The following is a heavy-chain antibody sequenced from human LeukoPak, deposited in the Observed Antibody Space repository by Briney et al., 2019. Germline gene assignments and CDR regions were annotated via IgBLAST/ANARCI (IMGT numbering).Heavy chain of an antibody. CDR1: GFTFSSYS. Sequence: PGGPLRLSCAASGFTFSSYSMNWVRQAPGKGLEWVSSISSSSSYIYYADSVKGRFTISRDNAKNSLYLQMNSLRAEDTAVYYCAKVFPESRSEVVPFDYWGQGTLVTVSS. J-gene: IGHJ4*02. V-gene: IGHV3-21*01. CDR2: ISSSSSYI. D-gene: IGHD1-14*01. CDR3: AKVFPESRSEVVPFDY.